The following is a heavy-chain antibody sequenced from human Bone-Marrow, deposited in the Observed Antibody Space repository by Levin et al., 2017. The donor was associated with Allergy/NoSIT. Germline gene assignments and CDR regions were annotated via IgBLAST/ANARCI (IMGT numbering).Heavy chain of an antibody. CDR3: ARGRYTTAGLDY. D-gene: IGHD2-2*02. J-gene: IGHJ4*02. CDR1: GFTFSESW. CDR2: IQGDGANT. Sequence: GGSLRLSCVASGFTFSESWMFWVRQAPGKGPVWLSRIQGDGANTAYAGSVEGRFITSRDNAKSTLYLQMNGLRAEDTAVYYCARGRYTTAGLDYWGQGALVTVSS. V-gene: IGHV3-74*01.